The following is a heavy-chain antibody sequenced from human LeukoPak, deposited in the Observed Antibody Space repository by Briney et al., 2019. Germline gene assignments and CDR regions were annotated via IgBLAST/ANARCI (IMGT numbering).Heavy chain of an antibody. CDR3: AELGITMIGGI. J-gene: IGHJ6*04. CDR1: GFTFSSYD. Sequence: GGALRLSCAASGFTFSSYDMNWVRQAPGKGLEWVSYISSSGSTIYYADSVKGRFTISRDNAKNSLYLQMNSLRAEDTAVYYCAELGITMIGGIWGKGTTVTISS. D-gene: IGHD3-10*02. V-gene: IGHV3-48*03. CDR2: ISSSGSTI.